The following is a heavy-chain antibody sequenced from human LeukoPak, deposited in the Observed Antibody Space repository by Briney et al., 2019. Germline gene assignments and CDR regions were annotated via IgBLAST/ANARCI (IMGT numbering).Heavy chain of an antibody. CDR1: GGSFSGYY. J-gene: IGHJ5*02. CDR2: INHSGST. Sequence: TSETLSLTCAVYGGSFSGYYWSWIRQPPGKGLEWIGEINHSGSTNYNPSLKSRVTISVDTSKNQFSLKLSSVTAADTAVYYCARPPYCSSTSCYRAWFDPWGQGTLVTVSS. D-gene: IGHD2-2*02. CDR3: ARPPYCSSTSCYRAWFDP. V-gene: IGHV4-34*01.